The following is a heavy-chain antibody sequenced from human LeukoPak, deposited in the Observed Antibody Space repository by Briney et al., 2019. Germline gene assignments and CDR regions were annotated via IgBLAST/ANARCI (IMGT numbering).Heavy chain of an antibody. V-gene: IGHV3-7*01. CDR1: GFNFDNFW. Sequence: GGSLRLSCAASGFNFDNFWMSWVRQAPGKGLEWVTNIREDGGKQNYVDSVKGRFTISRDNAKSSVYLQLNSLRADDTAIYYCAKDIPGGGDDYWGQGTLVTVSS. D-gene: IGHD2-21*02. CDR2: IREDGGKQ. J-gene: IGHJ4*02. CDR3: AKDIPGGGDDY.